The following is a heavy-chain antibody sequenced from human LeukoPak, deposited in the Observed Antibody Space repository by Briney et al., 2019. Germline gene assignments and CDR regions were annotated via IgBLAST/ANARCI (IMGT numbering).Heavy chain of an antibody. CDR1: GFTFRSYE. CDR3: AKDPLYCSGGSCYFPFDY. J-gene: IGHJ4*02. CDR2: ISSSGSTT. Sequence: GGSLRLSCAASGFTFRSYEMNWVRQAPGKGLEWVSYISSSGSTTYYADSVKGRFTISRDNSKNTLYLQMNSLRAEDTAIYYCAKDPLYCSGGSCYFPFDYWGQGTLVTVSS. D-gene: IGHD2-15*01. V-gene: IGHV3-48*03.